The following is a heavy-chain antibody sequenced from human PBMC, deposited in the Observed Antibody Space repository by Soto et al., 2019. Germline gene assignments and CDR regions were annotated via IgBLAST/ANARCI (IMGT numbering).Heavy chain of an antibody. D-gene: IGHD2-15*01. J-gene: IGHJ4*02. Sequence: XGALVLSCAAAGFSLRSYRMDWIRQAPGKGLEWISLLGRAGSPIYYAASVRGRFTISRDSGRGSLFLQTDRLRDDDTAVYYCARGGKYMYGPDIIHSWGRGTLVTVSS. CDR3: ARGGKYMYGPDIIHS. CDR2: LGRAGSPI. CDR1: GFSLRSYR. V-gene: IGHV3-48*02.